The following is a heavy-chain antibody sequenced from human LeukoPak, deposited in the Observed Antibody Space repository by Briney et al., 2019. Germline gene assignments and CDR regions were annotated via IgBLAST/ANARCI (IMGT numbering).Heavy chain of an antibody. D-gene: IGHD3-3*01. J-gene: IGHJ6*04. CDR3: ARGGGRLDYYYGMDV. CDR2: IYYSGST. CDR1: VGSISSGDYY. V-gene: IGHV4-30-4*02. Sequence: NTSETLSLTCTVSVGSISSGDYYWSWIRQPPGKGLEWVGYIYYSGSTYYNPSLKSRVTISVDTSKNQFSLKLSSVTAADTAVYYCARGGGRLDYYYGMDVWGKGTTVTVSS.